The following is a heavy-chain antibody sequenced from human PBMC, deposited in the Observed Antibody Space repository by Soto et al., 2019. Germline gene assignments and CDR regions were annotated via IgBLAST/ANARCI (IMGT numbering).Heavy chain of an antibody. Sequence: GWSLRLACASSVFTFSDYYMSWIRQAPGKGLEWVSYISSSGSTIYYADSVKGRFTISRDNAKNSLYLQMNSLRAEDTAVYYCASGGKRAFDIWGQGTMVTVSS. CDR2: ISSSGSTI. CDR1: VFTFSDYY. CDR3: ASGGKRAFDI. D-gene: IGHD2-15*01. J-gene: IGHJ3*02. V-gene: IGHV3-11*01.